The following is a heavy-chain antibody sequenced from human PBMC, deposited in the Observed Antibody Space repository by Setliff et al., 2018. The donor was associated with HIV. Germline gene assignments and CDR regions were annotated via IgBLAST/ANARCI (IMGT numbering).Heavy chain of an antibody. CDR2: IYHSGTT. CDR1: GYSISSGYY. V-gene: IGHV4-38-2*01. Sequence: PSETLSLTCAVSGYSISSGYYWGWIRQTPGKGLEWIGYIYHSGTTYYNPSLRSRVTISVDTSKNQFSLKLTSVTAADTAVYYCARHDITLVRGLVWGQGTTVTVSS. J-gene: IGHJ6*02. D-gene: IGHD3-10*01. CDR3: ARHDITLVRGLV.